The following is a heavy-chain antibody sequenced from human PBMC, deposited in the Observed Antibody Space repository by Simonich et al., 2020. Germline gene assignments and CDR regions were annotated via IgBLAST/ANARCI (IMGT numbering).Heavy chain of an antibody. J-gene: IGHJ6*03. V-gene: IGHV1-2*02. D-gene: IGHD1-26*01. CDR1: GYTFTGSY. CDR2: INPNGGGT. CDR3: ARDLRGSYYYYYYMDV. Sequence: QVQLVQSGAEVKKPGASVKVSCKASGYTFTGSYMHWVRQAPGQGLEGLEGINPNGGGTNYAQKFKGRVTMTRDTSISTAYMELSRLRSDDTAVYYCARDLRGSYYYYYYMDVWGKGTTVTVSS.